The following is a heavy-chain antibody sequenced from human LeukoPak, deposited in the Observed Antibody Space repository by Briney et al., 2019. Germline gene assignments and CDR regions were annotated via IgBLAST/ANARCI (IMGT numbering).Heavy chain of an antibody. V-gene: IGHV3-33*01. Sequence: PGRSLRLSCAASGFTFSSYGMHWVRQAPGKGLEWVAVIWYDGSNKYYADSVKGRFTISRDNSKNTLYLQMNSLRAEDTAVYYRARDGDTAMDYWGQGTLVTVSS. CDR2: IWYDGSNK. D-gene: IGHD5-18*01. CDR3: ARDGDTAMDY. CDR1: GFTFSSYG. J-gene: IGHJ4*02.